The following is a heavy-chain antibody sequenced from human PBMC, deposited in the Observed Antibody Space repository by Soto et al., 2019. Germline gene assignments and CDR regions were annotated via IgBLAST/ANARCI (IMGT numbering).Heavy chain of an antibody. CDR1: GGSISSYY. J-gene: IGHJ4*02. Sequence: XXTLSLACTVSGGSISSYYWSWIRQPPGKGLEWIGYIYYSGSTNYNPSLKSRVTISENTMYLQMNSLETEDTAVYYCTTEKSGSLDYWGQGAQVTVSS. CDR2: IYYSGST. V-gene: IGHV4-59*12. CDR3: TTEKSGSLDY. D-gene: IGHD1-26*01.